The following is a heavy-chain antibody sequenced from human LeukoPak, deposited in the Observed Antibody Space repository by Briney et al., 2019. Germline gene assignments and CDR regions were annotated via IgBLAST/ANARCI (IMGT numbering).Heavy chain of an antibody. D-gene: IGHD3-16*02. CDR3: ARERNPNMITFGGVIAAIDY. CDR1: GGSFSGYY. Sequence: SETLSLTCAVYGGSFSGYYWSWIRQPPGKGLEWIGEINHSGSTNYNPSLKSRVTISVDTSKNQFSLKLSSVTAADTAVHYCARERNPNMITFGGVIAAIDYWGQGTLVTVSS. J-gene: IGHJ4*02. V-gene: IGHV4-34*01. CDR2: INHSGST.